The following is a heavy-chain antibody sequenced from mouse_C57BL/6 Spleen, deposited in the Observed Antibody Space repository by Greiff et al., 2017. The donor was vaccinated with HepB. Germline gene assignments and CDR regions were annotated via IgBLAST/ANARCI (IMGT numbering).Heavy chain of an antibody. Sequence: QVQLQQPGAELVMPGASVKLSCKASGYTFTSYWMHWVKQRPGQGLEWIGEIDPSDSYTNYNQKFKGKSTLTVDKSSSTAYMQLSSLTSEDSAVYYCARSYYYDSSHFDYWGQGTTLTVSS. J-gene: IGHJ2*01. D-gene: IGHD1-1*01. CDR2: IDPSDSYT. CDR3: ARSYYYDSSHFDY. CDR1: GYTFTSYW. V-gene: IGHV1-69*01.